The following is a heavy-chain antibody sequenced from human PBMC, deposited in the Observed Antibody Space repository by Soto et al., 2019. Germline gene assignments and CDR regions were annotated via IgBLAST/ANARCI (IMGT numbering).Heavy chain of an antibody. CDR1: GGTFSTSS. D-gene: IGHD4-17*01. J-gene: IGHJ3*02. CDR3: ARGHEYGGSSDAFDI. CDR2: ILPVFGTA. V-gene: IGHV1-69*14. Sequence: QVHLVQSGAEVKKPGSSVKVSCKASGGTFSTSSINWLRQAPGQRPEWMGNILPVFGTADYAQKFRDRVTITADKSTNTAYMELSSLFSEDAAVYYCARGHEYGGSSDAFDIWGQGTVVTVSS.